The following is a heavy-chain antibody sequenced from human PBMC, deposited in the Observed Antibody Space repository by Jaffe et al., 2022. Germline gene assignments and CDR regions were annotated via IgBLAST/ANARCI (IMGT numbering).Heavy chain of an antibody. CDR1: GGSISSYY. V-gene: IGHV4-59*01. J-gene: IGHJ4*02. D-gene: IGHD6-19*01. Sequence: QVQLQESGPGLVKPSETLSLTCTVSGGSISSYYWSWIRQPPGKGLEWIGYIYYSGSTNYNPSLKSRVTISVDTSKNQFSLKLSSVTAADTAVYYCARVGHSSGWYYFDYWGQGTLVTVSS. CDR3: ARVGHSSGWYYFDY. CDR2: IYYSGST.